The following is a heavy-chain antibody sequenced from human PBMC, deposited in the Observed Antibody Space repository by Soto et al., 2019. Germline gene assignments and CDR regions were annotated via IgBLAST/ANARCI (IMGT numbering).Heavy chain of an antibody. J-gene: IGHJ4*02. CDR2: IYYSGST. D-gene: IGHD1-26*01. Sequence: QVQLQESGPGLVKPSQTLSLTCTVSGGSISSGGYYWSWMRQHPGKGLEWIGYIYYSGSTYYNPSLKSRVTISVDTSKNQFSLKLSSVTAADTAVYYCARARSYTKKLSYWGQGTLVTVSS. CDR3: ARARSYTKKLSY. V-gene: IGHV4-31*03. CDR1: GGSISSGGYY.